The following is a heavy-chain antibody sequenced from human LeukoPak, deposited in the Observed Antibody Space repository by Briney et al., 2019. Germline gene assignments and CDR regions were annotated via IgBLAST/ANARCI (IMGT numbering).Heavy chain of an antibody. V-gene: IGHV3-21*06. CDR3: ARDLSTIFRGGDY. J-gene: IGHJ4*02. Sequence: GGSLRLSCAASGITFSSYSMNWVRQAPGQGLEWASSISSSSTYIYYADSVKGRFTISRDNAKNSLYLQMNSLRAEDTAVYYCARDLSTIFRGGDYWGQGTLVTVSS. CDR2: ISSSSTYI. D-gene: IGHD3-9*01. CDR1: GITFSSYS.